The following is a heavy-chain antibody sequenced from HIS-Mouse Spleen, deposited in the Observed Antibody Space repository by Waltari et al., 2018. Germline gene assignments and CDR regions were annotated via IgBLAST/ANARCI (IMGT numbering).Heavy chain of an antibody. D-gene: IGHD6-13*01. J-gene: IGHJ2*01. Sequence: QLQLQESGPGLVKPSETLSLTCTVPGGSISSSSYHWVWIRQPPGKGLEWIGSIYYSGSTSYNPSLKSRVTISVDTSKNQFSLKLSSVTAADTAVYYCAREIPYSSSWYDWYFDLWGRGTLVTVSS. V-gene: IGHV4-39*07. CDR2: IYYSGST. CDR1: GGSISSSSYH. CDR3: AREIPYSSSWYDWYFDL.